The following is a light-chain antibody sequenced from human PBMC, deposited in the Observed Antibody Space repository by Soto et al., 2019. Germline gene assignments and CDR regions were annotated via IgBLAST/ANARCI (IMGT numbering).Light chain of an antibody. J-gene: IGKJ5*01. Sequence: EVVMTQSPATLSVSPGERATLSCRASQSVSSSLAWYQQKPGQAPRLLIYGASTRATGIPARFSGSGSGTEFTLTISSLQSEDFAVYYCQQYNSYFPYTFGQGTRLEIK. V-gene: IGKV3-15*01. CDR2: GAS. CDR1: QSVSSS. CDR3: QQYNSYFPYT.